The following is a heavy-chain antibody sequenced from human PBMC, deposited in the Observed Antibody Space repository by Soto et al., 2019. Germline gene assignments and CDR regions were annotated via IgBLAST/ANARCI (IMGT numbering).Heavy chain of an antibody. CDR1: VRSVTGQY. CDR2: INHTGST. CDR3: ARGISVIVGVRGDAPDKSSFDY. Sequence: ETLSPNCTVHVRSVTGQYWSWIRQPPGKWLAWVGEINHTGSTNQNPSLKSRVSISVDTSKNQFFLKLRSVTAADTAVYYCARGISVIVGVRGDAPDKSSFDYWSQGTLVSVSS. V-gene: IGHV4-34*01. D-gene: IGHD3-22*01. J-gene: IGHJ4*02.